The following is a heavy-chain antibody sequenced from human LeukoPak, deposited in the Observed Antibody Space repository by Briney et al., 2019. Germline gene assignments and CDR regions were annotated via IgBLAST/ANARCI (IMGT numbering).Heavy chain of an antibody. Sequence: GASVKVSCKASGYTFTSYAMNWVRQAPGQGLEWMGWINTNTGNPTYAQGFTGRFVFSLDTSVSTAYLQISSLKAEDTAVYYCATAQVKWLRSSNWFDPWGQGTLVTVSS. CDR2: INTNTGNP. CDR1: GYTFTSYA. J-gene: IGHJ5*02. V-gene: IGHV7-4-1*02. CDR3: ATAQVKWLRSSNWFDP. D-gene: IGHD5-12*01.